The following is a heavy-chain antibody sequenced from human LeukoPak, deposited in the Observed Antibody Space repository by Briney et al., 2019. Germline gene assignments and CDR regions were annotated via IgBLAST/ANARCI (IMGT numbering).Heavy chain of an antibody. Sequence: GASVKVSCKASGYTFTSYGISWVRQAPGQGLEWMGLISAYNGNTNYARKLQGSVTMTTNTSTSPAYMELRSLRSDDTAVYYCATTGVFYEGHLFDYWGQGTLVTVSS. D-gene: IGHD5/OR15-5a*01. CDR3: ATTGVFYEGHLFDY. CDR1: GYTFTSYG. CDR2: ISAYNGNT. V-gene: IGHV1-18*01. J-gene: IGHJ4*02.